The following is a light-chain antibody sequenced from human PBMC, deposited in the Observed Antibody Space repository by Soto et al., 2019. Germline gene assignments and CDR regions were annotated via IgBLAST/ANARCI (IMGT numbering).Light chain of an antibody. CDR1: RGALGSHNR. CDR2: EVT. Sequence: QLVLTHPPSVSGSPGPSLTISCTGSRGALGSHNRVSWYQQHPGKAPKLIIYEVTDRPSGVSNRFSGSKSGNTAFLTIFAPQAEDEADYYCSSYTSRTTLVLFGEKAKVTVL. V-gene: IGLV2-14*01. CDR3: SSYTSRTTLVL. J-gene: IGLJ2*01.